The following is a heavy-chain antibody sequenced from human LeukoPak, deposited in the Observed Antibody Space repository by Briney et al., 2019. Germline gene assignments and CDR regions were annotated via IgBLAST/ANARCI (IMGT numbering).Heavy chain of an antibody. Sequence: GGSLRVSCAVSGITLSNYGMSWVRQARGKGLEWVAGMSDSGGRTNYADSVKGRFTISRDNPKNTLYLQMNSLRAEDTAVYFCAKRGVVIRVILVGFHKEAYYFDSWGQGALVTVSS. D-gene: IGHD3-22*01. V-gene: IGHV3-23*01. J-gene: IGHJ4*02. CDR1: GITLSNYG. CDR3: AKRGVVIRVILVGFHKEAYYFDS. CDR2: MSDSGGRT.